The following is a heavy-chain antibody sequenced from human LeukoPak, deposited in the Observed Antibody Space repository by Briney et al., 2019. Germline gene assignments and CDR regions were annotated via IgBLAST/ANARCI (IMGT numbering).Heavy chain of an antibody. J-gene: IGHJ4*02. D-gene: IGHD6-13*01. V-gene: IGHV4-34*01. CDR1: GGSFSGHY. CDR3: ARGRYVTTRGGAAAGFLDY. CDR2: INHGGSS. Sequence: PSETLSLTCAVSGGSFSGHYWNWIRQPPGKGLEWIGEINHGGSSNYNPSLKSRVTISVETSQKQFSLRLRSRTAADTAVYYCARGRYVTTRGGAAAGFLDYWGQGTLVTVSS.